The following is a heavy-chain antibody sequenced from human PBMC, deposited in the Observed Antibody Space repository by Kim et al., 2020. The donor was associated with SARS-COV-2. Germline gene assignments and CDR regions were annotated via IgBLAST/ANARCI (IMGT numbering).Heavy chain of an antibody. CDR1: GLTFSDYP. V-gene: IGHV3-64*01. CDR2: ITSNGGSS. Sequence: GGSLRLSCVASGLTFSDYPMYWLRQSPGKGLEFVAAITSNGGSSYYATSMKEGFTISRDNSKSTLYLQMDRLRADDKAVYYCARAMNRDTTWWFDPWGQGTLVTVSS. D-gene: IGHD1-26*01. J-gene: IGHJ5*02. CDR3: ARAMNRDTTWWFDP.